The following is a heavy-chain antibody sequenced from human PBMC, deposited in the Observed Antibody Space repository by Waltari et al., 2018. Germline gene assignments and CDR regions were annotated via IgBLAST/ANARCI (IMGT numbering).Heavy chain of an antibody. J-gene: IGHJ3*02. CDR2: IMTDGREE. CDR1: GFTLSNYW. CDR3: VRDQWFAFDI. Sequence: EVQLVESGGGLVQHGGSLSLPCAASGFTLSNYWMSWVRQAPGKGLEWVANIMTDGREEYYVDSVRGRFTISRDNAKNSLYLQMNSLRPEDTAVYYCVRDQWFAFDIWGQGTMVTVSS. V-gene: IGHV3-7*01. D-gene: IGHD3-22*01.